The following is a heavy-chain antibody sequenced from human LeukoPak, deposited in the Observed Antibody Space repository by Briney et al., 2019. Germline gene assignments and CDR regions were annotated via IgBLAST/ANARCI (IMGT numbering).Heavy chain of an antibody. CDR1: GFTFSTYA. CDR2: ISWNSGSI. CDR3: AKDISSSSRPSFFDY. D-gene: IGHD6-13*01. V-gene: IGHV3-9*01. Sequence: GGSLRLSCAASGFTFSTYAMNWVRQAPGKGLEWVSGISWNSGSIGYADSVKGRFTISRDNAKNSLYLQMNSLRAEDTALYYCAKDISSSSRPSFFDYWGQGTLVTVSS. J-gene: IGHJ4*02.